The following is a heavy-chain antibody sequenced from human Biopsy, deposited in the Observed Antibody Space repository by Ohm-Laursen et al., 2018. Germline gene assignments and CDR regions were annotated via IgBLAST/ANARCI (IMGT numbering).Heavy chain of an antibody. Sequence: GASVKVSCKASGYSFTSYYMHRVRQAPGQGLEWMGMINPSGSTTSYAQIFQGRVTMTRDTSKSTVYMELSSLRSADTAVYFCARNTGWYGDLYYFDYWGQGTLVTVSS. CDR2: INPSGSTT. D-gene: IGHD6-19*01. V-gene: IGHV1-46*01. J-gene: IGHJ4*02. CDR1: GYSFTSYY. CDR3: ARNTGWYGDLYYFDY.